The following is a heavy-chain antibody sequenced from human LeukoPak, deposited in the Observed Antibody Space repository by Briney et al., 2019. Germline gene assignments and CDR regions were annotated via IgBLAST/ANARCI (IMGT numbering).Heavy chain of an antibody. CDR2: ISDSGGRT. Sequence: GGSLRLSFAVSGITLSNYGMSWVRQAPGKGPEWVAGISDSGGRTNYADSVKGRFTISRDNPKNTLYLQMNSLRAEDTAVYFCAKRGVVIRVILVGFHKEAYYFDSWGQGALVTVSS. CDR3: AKRGVVIRVILVGFHKEAYYFDS. J-gene: IGHJ4*02. D-gene: IGHD3-22*01. CDR1: GITLSNYG. V-gene: IGHV3-23*01.